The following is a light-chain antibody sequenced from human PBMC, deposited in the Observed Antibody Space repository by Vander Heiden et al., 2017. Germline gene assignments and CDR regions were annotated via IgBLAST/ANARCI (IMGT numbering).Light chain of an antibody. CDR3: SSYAGRSNYVV. CDR1: SSDVGAYNY. V-gene: IGLV2-8*01. J-gene: IGLJ2*01. Sequence: QSALTQPPSASGSPGQSVTISCTGTSSDVGAYNYDSWYQQHPGKAPKVMIYEVSKRPSGVADRFSGSKSGNTASLTVSGLRADDEADYYCSSYAGRSNYVVFGGGTKLTVL. CDR2: EVS.